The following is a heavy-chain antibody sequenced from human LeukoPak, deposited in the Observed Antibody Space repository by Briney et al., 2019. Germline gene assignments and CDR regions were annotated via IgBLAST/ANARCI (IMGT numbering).Heavy chain of an antibody. CDR3: ASGLELDY. CDR1: GFIFGDYW. J-gene: IGHJ4*02. V-gene: IGHV3-7*03. Sequence: PGGSLRLSCVTSGFIFGDYWMRWVRQAPGKGLEWVANIKQDGSEKNYVDSVKGRFTISRDNAKNSLYLQMNSLRAEDTAVYYCASGLELDYWGQGTLVTVSS. CDR2: IKQDGSEK.